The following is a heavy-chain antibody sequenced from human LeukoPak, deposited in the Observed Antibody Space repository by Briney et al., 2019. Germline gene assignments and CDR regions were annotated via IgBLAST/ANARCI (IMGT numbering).Heavy chain of an antibody. D-gene: IGHD2-2*01. CDR1: GLTFSSYW. CDR2: IKQDESEK. CDR3: ARALDSSSSRYQAFEE. Sequence: GGSLRLSCAASGLTFSSYWMSWVRQAPGKGLEWVANIKQDESEKYYVDSVKGRFTISRDNAKSSLYLQMNSLRAEDTAVYYCARALDSSSSRYQAFEEWGQGTLVTVSS. J-gene: IGHJ4*02. V-gene: IGHV3-7*01.